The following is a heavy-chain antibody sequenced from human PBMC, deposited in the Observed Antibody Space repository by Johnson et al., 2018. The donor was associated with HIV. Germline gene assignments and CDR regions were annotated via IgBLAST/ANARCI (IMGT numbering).Heavy chain of an antibody. CDR3: AKDWRDYYGSSRSGAFDI. V-gene: IGHV3-30*02. Sequence: VQLVESGGGVVQPGGSLRLSCAASGFTFSSYGMHWVRQAPGKGLEWVAFIRYDGSNKYYADSVKGRFTISRDNSKNTLYLQMNSLRAEDTAVYYCAKDWRDYYGSSRSGAFDIWGQGTMVTVSS. D-gene: IGHD3-22*01. CDR2: IRYDGSNK. J-gene: IGHJ3*02. CDR1: GFTFSSYG.